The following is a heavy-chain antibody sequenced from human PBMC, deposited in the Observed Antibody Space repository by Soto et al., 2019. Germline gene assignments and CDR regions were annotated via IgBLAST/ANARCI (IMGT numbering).Heavy chain of an antibody. CDR3: ARAPHYGGTAGPGDY. J-gene: IGHJ4*02. CDR1: GFTFSHYW. Sequence: EVQLVESGGGLVQPGGSLRLSCAASGFTFSHYWIHRARQVPGKGLVWVSRINGDGRVTHYADSVNGRFIISRDNAKNTAILQMNRLSVEATGVYYCARAPHYGGTAGPGDYWGQGTLVSVSS. CDR2: INGDGRVT. D-gene: IGHD4-17*01. V-gene: IGHV3-74*01.